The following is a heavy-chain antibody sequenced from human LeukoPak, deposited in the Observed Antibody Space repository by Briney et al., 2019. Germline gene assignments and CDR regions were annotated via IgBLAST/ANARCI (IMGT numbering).Heavy chain of an antibody. V-gene: IGHV1-69*13. CDR1: GGTFSSYA. CDR3: ARDGCTCSSTSCYCDDAFDI. Sequence: GASVKVSCKASGGTFSSYAISWVRQAPGQGLEWMGWIIPIFGTANYAQTFQGRVTITADESTSTAYMELSSLRSEDTAVYYCARDGCTCSSTSCYCDDAFDIWGQGTMVTVSS. D-gene: IGHD2-2*01. CDR2: IIPIFGTA. J-gene: IGHJ3*02.